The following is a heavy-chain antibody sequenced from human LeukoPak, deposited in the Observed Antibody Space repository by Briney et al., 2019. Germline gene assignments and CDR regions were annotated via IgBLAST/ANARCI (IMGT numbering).Heavy chain of an antibody. J-gene: IGHJ3*02. Sequence: KPSETLSLTCTVSGGSISSYYWTWIRQPAGKGLEWIGRIYTSGSTNYNPSLKSRVTMSVDTSKTQFSLKLSSATAADTAVYYCARSYYDSSGYDAFDIWGQGTMVTVSS. V-gene: IGHV4-4*07. CDR1: GGSISSYY. CDR3: ARSYYDSSGYDAFDI. CDR2: IYTSGST. D-gene: IGHD3-22*01.